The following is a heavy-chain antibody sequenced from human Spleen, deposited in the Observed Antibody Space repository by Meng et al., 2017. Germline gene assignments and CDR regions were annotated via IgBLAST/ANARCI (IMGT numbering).Heavy chain of an antibody. V-gene: IGHV1-18*01. CDR2: ISAYNGNT. Sequence: SVNVSFQSSVYTFTSYGISWVRQAPGQGLEWMGWISAYNGNTNYAQKLQGRVTMTTDTSTSTAYMELRSLRSDDTAVYYCASSPRHQSSGYYGLGDYWGQGTLVTVSS. CDR3: ASSPRHQSSGYYGLGDY. J-gene: IGHJ4*02. D-gene: IGHD3-22*01. CDR1: VYTFTSYG.